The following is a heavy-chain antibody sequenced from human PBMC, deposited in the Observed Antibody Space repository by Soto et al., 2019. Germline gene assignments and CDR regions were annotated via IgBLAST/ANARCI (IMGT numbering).Heavy chain of an antibody. CDR1: GFTFSNYG. J-gene: IGHJ3*02. D-gene: IGHD3-9*01. CDR3: ARSKWGSADYRYSNDGLDI. Sequence: QVQLVESGGGVVQPGRSLRLSCAASGFTFSNYGMHWVRQAPDKGLEWVAVIGNDGNNKYYIDSVKGRFTISRDQSKNTLDLQMDSLRAEDTAVYFCARSKWGSADYRYSNDGLDIWGQGTRVTVSS. V-gene: IGHV3-33*01. CDR2: IGNDGNNK.